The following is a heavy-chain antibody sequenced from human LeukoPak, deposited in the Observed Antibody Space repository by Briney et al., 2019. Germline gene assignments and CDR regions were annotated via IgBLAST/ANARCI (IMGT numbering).Heavy chain of an antibody. CDR2: IAGSDGTT. Sequence: GGSLRLSCAASGFTFSSYAMSWVRQAPGKGLEWVSAIAGSDGTTYYADSVKGRFTISRDNAKNSLFLQMNSLRAEDTAVYYCARAVVVVSAKADYFDYWGQGTLVTVSS. CDR3: ARAVVVVSAKADYFDY. V-gene: IGHV3-23*01. D-gene: IGHD2-15*01. J-gene: IGHJ4*02. CDR1: GFTFSSYA.